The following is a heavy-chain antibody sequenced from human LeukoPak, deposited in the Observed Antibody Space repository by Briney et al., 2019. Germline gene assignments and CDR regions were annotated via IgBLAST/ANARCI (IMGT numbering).Heavy chain of an antibody. CDR3: ARTNYDTSAYYFDY. CDR1: GGSISTSNYY. Sequence: SETLSLTCTVSGGSISTSNYYWGWIRQPPGKGLEWIGNIFYSGSTYYSPSLKSRVTISLDTSRNQFSLKLTSVTAADTAVYYCARTNYDTSAYYFDYWGQGTLVTVSS. J-gene: IGHJ4*02. CDR2: IFYSGST. D-gene: IGHD3-22*01. V-gene: IGHV4-39*07.